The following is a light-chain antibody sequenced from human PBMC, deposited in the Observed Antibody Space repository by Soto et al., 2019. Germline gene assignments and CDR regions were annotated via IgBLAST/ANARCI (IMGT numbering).Light chain of an antibody. CDR1: QSLLHTNGYNY. CDR2: LGS. V-gene: IGKV2-28*01. Sequence: DIVMTQSPLSLPVTPGEPASISCRSSQSLLHTNGYNYLDWYLQKPGQSPQLLIYLGSNRASGVPDRFSGSGSGTDFTLKISRVEAEDVGLYYCMQALHTPPTFGQGTKVEIK. CDR3: MQALHTPPT. J-gene: IGKJ1*01.